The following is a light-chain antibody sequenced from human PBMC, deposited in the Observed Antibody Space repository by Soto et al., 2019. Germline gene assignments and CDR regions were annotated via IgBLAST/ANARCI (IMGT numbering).Light chain of an antibody. CDR1: QSVSSSY. Sequence: EIVLTQSPGTLSLSPGERATLSCRASQSVSSSYLAWYQQKPGQAPRLLNYGASGRATGIPDRFSGSGSGTDFTLTISRLEPEDFAVYYCQQYGSSPLFTFGPGTKVDIK. J-gene: IGKJ3*01. CDR2: GAS. V-gene: IGKV3-20*01. CDR3: QQYGSSPLFT.